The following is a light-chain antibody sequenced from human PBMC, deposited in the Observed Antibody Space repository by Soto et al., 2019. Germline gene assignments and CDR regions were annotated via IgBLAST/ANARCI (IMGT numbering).Light chain of an antibody. CDR3: QKFNTAPLT. J-gene: IGKJ5*01. CDR2: SAS. Sequence: DIQMTQSPSSLSASVGDRVTITCRASQDISVYLAWYQQKPGKVPKLLIYSASTLQSGVPSRFSGSGSGTDFTLTISSLQPDDVATYYCQKFNTAPLTFGQGTRLEI. V-gene: IGKV1-27*01. CDR1: QDISVY.